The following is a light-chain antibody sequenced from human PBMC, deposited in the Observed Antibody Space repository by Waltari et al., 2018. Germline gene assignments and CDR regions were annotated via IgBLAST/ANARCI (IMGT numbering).Light chain of an antibody. J-gene: IGKJ4*01. CDR3: QQRRNWPLT. V-gene: IGKV3-11*01. CDR1: QRVGTY. Sequence: RRASQRVGTYLSWYQQRPGQSPRLLMYYASYRSTGIPARFSGSGSETDFTLTISSLQPEDVAVYYCQQRRNWPLTFGGGTRVQ. CDR2: YAS.